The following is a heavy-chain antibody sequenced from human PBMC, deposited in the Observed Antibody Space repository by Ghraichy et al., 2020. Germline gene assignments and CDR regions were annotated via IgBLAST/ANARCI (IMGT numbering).Heavy chain of an antibody. CDR3: ARDQGELTGPGEFDY. V-gene: IGHV3-48*02. J-gene: IGHJ4*02. CDR2: ISSSSSTI. Sequence: GGSLRLSCAASGFTFSSYSMNWVRQAPGKGLEWVSYISSSSSTIYYADSVKGRFTISRDNAKNSLYLQMNSLRDEDTAVYYCARDQGELTGPGEFDYWGQGTLVTVSS. CDR1: GFTFSSYS. D-gene: IGHD7-27*01.